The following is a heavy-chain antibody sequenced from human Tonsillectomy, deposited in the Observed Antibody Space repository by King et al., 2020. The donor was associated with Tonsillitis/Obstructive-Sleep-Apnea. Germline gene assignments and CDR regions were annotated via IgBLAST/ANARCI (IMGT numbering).Heavy chain of an antibody. Sequence: VQLVESGGGVVRPGGSLRLSCVGSGFSFDDNGMSWVRQAPGKGLEWVSGLNWNGGTRGYEESVKGRFTISRDNAKTSLYLQMNSLRAEDTAFYYCARMNILTGSDWYFDLWGRGTLVIVSS. V-gene: IGHV3-20*04. J-gene: IGHJ2*01. D-gene: IGHD3-9*01. CDR1: GFSFDDNG. CDR2: LNWNGGTR. CDR3: ARMNILTGSDWYFDL.